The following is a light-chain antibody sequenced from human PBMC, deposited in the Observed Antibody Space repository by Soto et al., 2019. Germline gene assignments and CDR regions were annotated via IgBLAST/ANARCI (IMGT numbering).Light chain of an antibody. CDR1: RSIISD. J-gene: IGKJ1*01. Sequence: TQSPRTLSLSPGETASLSCGASRSIISDFLAWYQQRPGKAPKLLIYAASTLQSGVPSRFSGRGSGTDFTLTISSLQPEDFATYYCQQSYSPPLTFGPGTKVDI. CDR2: AAS. CDR3: QQSYSPPLT. V-gene: IGKV1-39*01.